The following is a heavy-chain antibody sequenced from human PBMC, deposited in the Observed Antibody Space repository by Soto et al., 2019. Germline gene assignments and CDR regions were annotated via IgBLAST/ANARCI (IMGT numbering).Heavy chain of an antibody. CDR1: GGSISSGGYY. D-gene: IGHD3-3*01. J-gene: IGHJ4*02. V-gene: IGHV4-31*03. CDR3: AGGFGLVIEVSAC. CDR2: IYYSGST. Sequence: QVQLQESGPGLVKPSQTLSLTCTVSGGSISSGGYYWSWIRQHPGKDLEWFGYIYYSGSTYYNPCLKNRVTISVDTSKTLFSLKLSGVAVACSALYYCAGGFGLVIEVSACWGQGTLVTVSS.